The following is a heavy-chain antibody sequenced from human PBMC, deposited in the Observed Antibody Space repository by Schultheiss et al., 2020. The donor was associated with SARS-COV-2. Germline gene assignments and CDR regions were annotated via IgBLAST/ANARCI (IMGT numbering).Heavy chain of an antibody. Sequence: SETLSLTCAVYGGSFSGYYWSWIRQPPGKGLEWIGSIYYSGSTYYNPSLKSRVTISVDTSKNQFSLKLSSVTAADTAVYYCARLRGSSSWYDYWGQGTLVTVSS. V-gene: IGHV4-34*01. CDR1: GGSFSGYY. CDR2: IYYSGST. CDR3: ARLRGSSSWYDY. J-gene: IGHJ4*02. D-gene: IGHD6-13*01.